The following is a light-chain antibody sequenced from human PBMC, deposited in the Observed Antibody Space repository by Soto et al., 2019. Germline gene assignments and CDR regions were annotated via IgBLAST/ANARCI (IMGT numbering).Light chain of an antibody. CDR2: DAS. CDR1: QSVSSY. CDR3: QQRSDWHT. J-gene: IGKJ2*01. V-gene: IGKV3-11*01. Sequence: EIVLTQSPATLSLSPGERATLSCRASQSVSSYLAWYQQTPGQAPRLLIYDASNRATGIPTRFSGSGSGTDFTLTISSLEPEDCAVACCQQRSDWHTFGQGTKLEIK.